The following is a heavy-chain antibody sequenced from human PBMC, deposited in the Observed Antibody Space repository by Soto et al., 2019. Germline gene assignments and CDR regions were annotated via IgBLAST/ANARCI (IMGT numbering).Heavy chain of an antibody. J-gene: IGHJ5*02. CDR2: IYRGGST. D-gene: IGHD6-19*01. CDR1: GFTVSSNY. Sequence: GGSLRLSCAASGFTVSSNYMSWVRQAPGKGLEWVSVIYRGGSTYYADSVKGRFTISRDNSKNTLYLQMNNLRAEDTAVYYCAREAYSSGWSFDPWGQGTLVTVSS. V-gene: IGHV3-53*01. CDR3: AREAYSSGWSFDP.